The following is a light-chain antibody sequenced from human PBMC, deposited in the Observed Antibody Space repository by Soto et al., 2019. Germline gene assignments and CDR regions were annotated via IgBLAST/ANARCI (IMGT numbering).Light chain of an antibody. Sequence: EVVLTQSPATLSLSPGERATLSCRASQNVNSYLDWYQQKPGQAPRLLIYGASNRATGIPARFSGSGFGTDFTLTISSLEPEDFAVYYCQQYNNWPPWTFGQGTRLEIK. CDR1: QNVNSY. CDR3: QQYNNWPPWT. CDR2: GAS. V-gene: IGKV3-11*01. J-gene: IGKJ5*01.